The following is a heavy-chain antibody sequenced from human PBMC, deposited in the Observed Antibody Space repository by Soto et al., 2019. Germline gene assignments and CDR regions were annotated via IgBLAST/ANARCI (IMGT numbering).Heavy chain of an antibody. J-gene: IGHJ4*02. CDR1: GGSMISYY. CDR2: INHSGST. Sequence: SETLSLTCTVSGGSMISYYWTWIRHPPGTGLEWIGEINHSGSTNYNPSLKSRVTISVDTSKNQFSLKLTSVTAADTAVYYCARDKITGLFDYWGQGTLVTVSS. V-gene: IGHV4-34*01. CDR3: ARDKITGLFDY. D-gene: IGHD2-8*02.